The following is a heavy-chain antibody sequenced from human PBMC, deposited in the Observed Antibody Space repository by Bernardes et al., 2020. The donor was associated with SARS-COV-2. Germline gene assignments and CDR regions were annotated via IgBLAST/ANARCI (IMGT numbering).Heavy chain of an antibody. Sequence: GGSLRLSCVASGFTLSNYWMHWVRQAPGKGLVWVSRFSSDGTVTNYADPVKGRFTISRDTAKNTLYLQMNSLRDEDTAVYYCARAGWYRFDYWGQGTLVTVSS. CDR1: GFTLSNYW. V-gene: IGHV3-74*01. D-gene: IGHD6-19*01. J-gene: IGHJ4*02. CDR3: ARAGWYRFDY. CDR2: FSSDGTVT.